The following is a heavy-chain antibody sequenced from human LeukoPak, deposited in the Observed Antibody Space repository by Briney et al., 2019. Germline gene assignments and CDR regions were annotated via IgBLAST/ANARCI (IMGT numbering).Heavy chain of an antibody. CDR1: GFTFSSYS. V-gene: IGHV3-48*01. D-gene: IGHD5-18*01. J-gene: IGHJ6*03. CDR3: ARLKGGYSYGYLSDYMDV. CDR2: ISSSSSTI. Sequence: GGSLRLSCAASGFTFSSYSMNWVRQAPGKGLEWVSYISSSSSTIYYADSVKGRFTISRDNAKNSLYLQMNSLRAEDTAVYYCARLKGGYSYGYLSDYMDVWGKGTTVTVSS.